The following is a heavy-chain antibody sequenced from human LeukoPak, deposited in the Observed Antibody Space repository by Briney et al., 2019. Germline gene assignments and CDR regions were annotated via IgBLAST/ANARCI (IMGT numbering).Heavy chain of an antibody. J-gene: IGHJ4*02. CDR1: GYTFSSYY. CDR3: ARAAAPRRTPGNLDY. V-gene: IGHV1-46*01. D-gene: IGHD6-13*01. CDR2: IIPSDGFT. Sequence: ASVKVSCKASGYTFSSYYVHWVRQAPGQGLEWMGMIIPSDGFTSYAQKFQGRVTMTRDMSTSTVYMELSSLRSDDTAVYYCARAAAPRRTPGNLDYWGQGTLVTVSS.